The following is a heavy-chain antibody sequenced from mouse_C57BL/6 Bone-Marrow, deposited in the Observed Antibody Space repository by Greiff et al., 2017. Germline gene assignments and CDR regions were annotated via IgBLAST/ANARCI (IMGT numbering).Heavy chain of an antibody. V-gene: IGHV5-6*02. Sequence: DVKLVESGGDLVKPGGSLKLSCAASGFTFSSYGMSWVRQTPDKRLEWVATISSGGSYTYYPDSVKGRVTISRDNAKNTLYLQMSSLKSEDTAMYYCARRGLYAMDYWGQGTSVAVSS. CDR3: ARRGLYAMDY. J-gene: IGHJ4*01. CDR2: ISSGGSYT. CDR1: GFTFSSYG.